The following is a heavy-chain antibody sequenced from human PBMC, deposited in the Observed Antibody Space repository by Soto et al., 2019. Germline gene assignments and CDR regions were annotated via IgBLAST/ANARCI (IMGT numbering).Heavy chain of an antibody. J-gene: IGHJ5*02. Sequence: SETLSLTCAVSGGSISSGGYSWSWIRQPPGKGLEWIGYIYHSGSTYYNPSLKSRVTISVDRSKNQFSLKLSSVTAADTAVYYSARGDLRLRLATWGQGTLVTVSS. D-gene: IGHD5-12*01. CDR3: ARGDLRLRLAT. CDR1: GGSISSGGYS. V-gene: IGHV4-30-2*01. CDR2: IYHSGST.